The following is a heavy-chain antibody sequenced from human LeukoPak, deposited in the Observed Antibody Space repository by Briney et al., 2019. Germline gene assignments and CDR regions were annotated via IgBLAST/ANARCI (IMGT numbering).Heavy chain of an antibody. CDR3: ARDGNWFDP. CDR1: GYTFTSYY. Sequence: ASVKVSCKASGYTFTSYYMHWVRQAPGQGLEWMGIINPSGGSTSYAQKFPGRVTITRDTSASTAYMELSSLRSEDTAVYYCARDGNWFDPWGQGTLVTVSS. V-gene: IGHV1-46*01. J-gene: IGHJ5*02. CDR2: INPSGGST.